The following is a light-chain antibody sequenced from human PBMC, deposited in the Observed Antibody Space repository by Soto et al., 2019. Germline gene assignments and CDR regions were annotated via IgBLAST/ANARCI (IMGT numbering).Light chain of an antibody. J-gene: IGKJ5*01. Sequence: EIVLTQSPDTLSLSPGESATLSCRASQSVSSRYLAWYQRKPGRAPRLLIYGASNRATGIPDRFSGSGSGTDFTHTISRLEPEDFAVFYCQQYDDSITFGQGTRLEIE. CDR2: GAS. CDR1: QSVSSRY. V-gene: IGKV3-20*01. CDR3: QQYDDSIT.